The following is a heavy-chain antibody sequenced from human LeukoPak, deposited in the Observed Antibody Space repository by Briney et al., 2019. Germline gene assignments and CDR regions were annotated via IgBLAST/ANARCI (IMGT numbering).Heavy chain of an antibody. J-gene: IGHJ6*02. CDR2: ISYDGSNE. CDR1: EFNFGGSW. Sequence: GGSLRLSCAASEFNFGGSWMNWVRQAPGKGLEWVALISYDGSNEYYADSVRGRFTISRDNSKFTLYMQMNSLRAEDTAVYYCARVRAGYCTSTSCYTGMDVWGQGTTVTVSS. V-gene: IGHV3-30*03. CDR3: ARVRAGYCTSTSCYTGMDV. D-gene: IGHD2-2*01.